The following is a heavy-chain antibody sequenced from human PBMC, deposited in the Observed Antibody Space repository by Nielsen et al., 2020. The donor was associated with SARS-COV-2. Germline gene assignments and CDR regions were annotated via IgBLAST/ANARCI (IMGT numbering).Heavy chain of an antibody. D-gene: IGHD3-22*01. V-gene: IGHV4-59*12. CDR1: GGSISSYY. J-gene: IGHJ3*02. CDR2: FYYSGST. Sequence: SETLSLTCTVSGGSISSYYWSWIRQPPGKGLAWMGYFYYSGSTNYNPSLKSRVTISVDTSKKQFSLRLSSVTAAETAVYYCARAPITMIVVVNAFDIWGQGTMVTVSS. CDR3: ARAPITMIVVVNAFDI.